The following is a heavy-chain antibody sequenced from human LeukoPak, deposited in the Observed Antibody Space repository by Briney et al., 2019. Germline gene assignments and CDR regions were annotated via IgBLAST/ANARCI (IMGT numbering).Heavy chain of an antibody. V-gene: IGHV3-48*03. J-gene: IGHJ4*02. Sequence: GGPLSLLCAACGFPFRSYEMNWVRESTGKGLEGVSYMSSSGCNIYYAVCVKGRFAISRDNAKNSLYLQMNSLRAEDTAVYYCARDLTPEYSRTWPEGDYWGQGTLVTVSS. CDR1: GFPFRSYE. D-gene: IGHD6-13*01. CDR2: MSSSGCNI. CDR3: ARDLTPEYSRTWPEGDY.